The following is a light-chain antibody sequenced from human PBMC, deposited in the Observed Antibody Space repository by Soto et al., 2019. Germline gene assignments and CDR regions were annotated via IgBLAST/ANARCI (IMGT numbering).Light chain of an antibody. CDR3: QQYSHWPPYT. CDR2: GAS. Sequence: EIVMTQSSATLSVSPGERATLSCRASQSISSNLAWYQQKPGQAPRLLIYGASTRATGIPARFSGSGSGTEFTLTISSLQSEDFAVYYCQQYSHWPPYTFGQGTKLEIK. J-gene: IGKJ2*01. V-gene: IGKV3-15*01. CDR1: QSISSN.